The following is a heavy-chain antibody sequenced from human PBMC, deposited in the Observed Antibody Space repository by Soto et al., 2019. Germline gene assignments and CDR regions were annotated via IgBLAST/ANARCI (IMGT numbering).Heavy chain of an antibody. Sequence: SETLSLTCTVSGGSISSGDYYWSWIRQPPGKGLEWIGYIYYSGSTYYNPSLKSRVTISVDTSKNQFSLKLSSVTAADTAVYYCASSGYSGYDLHYYGMDVWGQGTTVTVSS. CDR1: GGSISSGDYY. CDR2: IYYSGST. V-gene: IGHV4-30-4*01. D-gene: IGHD5-12*01. CDR3: ASSGYSGYDLHYYGMDV. J-gene: IGHJ6*02.